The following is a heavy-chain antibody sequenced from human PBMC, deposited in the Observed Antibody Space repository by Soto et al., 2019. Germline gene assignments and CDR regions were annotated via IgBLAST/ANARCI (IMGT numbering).Heavy chain of an antibody. J-gene: IGHJ1*01. CDR3: ARQGHTYSSGWYDPKYFQH. CDR1: GYSFTSYW. V-gene: IGHV5-51*01. Sequence: GESLKISCKGSGYSFTSYWIGWVRQMPGKGLEWMGIIYPGDSDTRYSPSFQGQVTISADKSISTAYLQWSSLKASDTAMYYCARQGHTYSSGWYDPKYFQHWGQGTLVTVSS. D-gene: IGHD6-19*01. CDR2: IYPGDSDT.